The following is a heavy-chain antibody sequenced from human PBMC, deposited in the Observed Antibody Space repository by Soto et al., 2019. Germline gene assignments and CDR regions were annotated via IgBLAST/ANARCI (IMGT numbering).Heavy chain of an antibody. V-gene: IGHV3-23*01. Sequence: EVQLLESGGGLVQPGGSLRLSCAASGFTFSSYAMSWVRQAPGKGLEWVSAVSGNGGRTYYADSVKGRFTISRDNSKNTLYLQMNSLRAEDTAVYYCAKDLQRWLENFDYWGQGTLVTVSS. D-gene: IGHD6-19*01. CDR1: GFTFSSYA. CDR3: AKDLQRWLENFDY. CDR2: VSGNGGRT. J-gene: IGHJ4*02.